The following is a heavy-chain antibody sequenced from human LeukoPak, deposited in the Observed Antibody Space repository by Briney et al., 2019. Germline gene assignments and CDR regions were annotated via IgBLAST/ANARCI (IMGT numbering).Heavy chain of an antibody. V-gene: IGHV1-18*01. CDR1: GYTFTSFL. D-gene: IGHD5-12*01. J-gene: IGHJ4*02. CDR2: ISGYDGNT. Sequence: ASVKVSCKASGYTFTSFLISWVRQAPGQGLEWMGWISGYDGNTKYAQRFQGRVTKTTDTSTSTAYMELRSLRSDDTAVYYCARTGVATIIDYWGQGTLVTVSS. CDR3: ARTGVATIIDY.